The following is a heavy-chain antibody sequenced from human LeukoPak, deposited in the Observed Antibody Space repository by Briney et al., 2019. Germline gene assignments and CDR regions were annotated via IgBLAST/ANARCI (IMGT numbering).Heavy chain of an antibody. Sequence: SQTLSLTCAISGDSVSSNSVTWNWIKQSPARGLEWLGRTYYRSTWYNDYAVSVRGRITVNPDTSKNQFSLHLNSVTPEDTAVYYCARRLTQYDCFDPWGQGILVTVSS. D-gene: IGHD2-2*01. CDR3: ARRLTQYDCFDP. CDR2: TYYRSTWYN. J-gene: IGHJ5*02. CDR1: GDSVSSNSVT. V-gene: IGHV6-1*01.